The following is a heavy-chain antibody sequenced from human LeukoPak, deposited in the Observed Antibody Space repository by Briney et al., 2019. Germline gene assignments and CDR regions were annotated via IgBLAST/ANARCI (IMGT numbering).Heavy chain of an antibody. D-gene: IGHD2-2*01. V-gene: IGHV3-74*01. CDR3: VRGALRDCSYTSCTRGNWFDP. Sequence: PGGSLRLSCAASGFTFSSRWMHWVRQAPEKGLVGVSHINADGSATYYAASVKGRFTISRDNARNTLYLQMHSLTAEDTGVYYCVRGALRDCSYTSCTRGNWFDPWGQGTLVTVSS. CDR1: GFTFSSRW. CDR2: INADGSAT. J-gene: IGHJ5*02.